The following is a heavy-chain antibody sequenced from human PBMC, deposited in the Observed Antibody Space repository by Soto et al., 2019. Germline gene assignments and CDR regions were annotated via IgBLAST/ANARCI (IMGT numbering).Heavy chain of an antibody. J-gene: IGHJ4*02. CDR2: MSYDGSHK. Sequence: QVQLVESGGGEVQPGRSLRLSCAASGLTFSSNGMHWVRQAPGKGLEWVAVMSYDGSHKYYADSVKGRFTISRDNSKNTLYLQMDSLRAEDTAVYYCAKDPGGLQLWDFCDYWGQGTLVTDSS. CDR3: AKDPGGLQLWDFCDY. CDR1: GLTFSSNG. D-gene: IGHD5-18*01. V-gene: IGHV3-30*18.